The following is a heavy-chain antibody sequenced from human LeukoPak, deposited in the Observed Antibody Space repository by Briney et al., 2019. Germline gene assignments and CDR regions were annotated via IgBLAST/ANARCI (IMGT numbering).Heavy chain of an antibody. V-gene: IGHV4-34*01. CDR3: ARGELWPRYFDY. D-gene: IGHD5-18*01. CDR1: GGSFSDYY. CDR2: INHSGST. J-gene: IGHJ4*02. Sequence: PSETLSLTCAVYGGSFSDYYWSWIRQPPGKGLEWIGEINHSGSTNYNPSLKSRVTISVDTSKNQFSLKLSSVTAADTAVYYCARGELWPRYFDYWGQGTLVTVSS.